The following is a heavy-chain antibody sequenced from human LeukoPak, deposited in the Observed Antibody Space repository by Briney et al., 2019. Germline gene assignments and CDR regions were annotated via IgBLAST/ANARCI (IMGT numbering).Heavy chain of an antibody. V-gene: IGHV3-23*01. CDR1: GFTFSNSG. J-gene: IGHJ4*02. D-gene: IGHD6-13*01. CDR2: ISGSGGST. Sequence: GGTLRLSCVASGFTFSNSGMSWVRQAPGKGLEWISAISGSGGSTYYADSVKGRFTISRDNAKNSLYLQMNRLRAEDTAVYYCASDGIAAAASPYWGQGTLVTVSS. CDR3: ASDGIAAAASPY.